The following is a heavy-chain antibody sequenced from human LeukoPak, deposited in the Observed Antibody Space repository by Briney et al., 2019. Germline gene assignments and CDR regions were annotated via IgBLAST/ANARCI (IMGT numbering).Heavy chain of an antibody. CDR2: ISSSSSYI. CDR3: ARAEMVRGVIPHLTNWFDP. Sequence: GGSLRLSCAASGFTFSSYSMNWVRQAPGKGLEWVSSISSSSSYIYYADSVKGRFTTSRDNAKNSLYLQMNSLRAEDTAVYYCARAEMVRGVIPHLTNWFDPWGQGTLVTVSS. V-gene: IGHV3-21*01. D-gene: IGHD3-10*01. CDR1: GFTFSSYS. J-gene: IGHJ5*02.